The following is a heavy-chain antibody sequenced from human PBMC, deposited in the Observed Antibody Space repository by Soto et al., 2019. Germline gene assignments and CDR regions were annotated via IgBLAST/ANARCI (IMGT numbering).Heavy chain of an antibody. J-gene: IGHJ6*03. CDR3: ARAPTYYYGSGSFSGYYYYMDV. CDR2: IWYDGSNK. CDR1: GFTFSSYG. V-gene: IGHV3-33*01. Sequence: GGSLRLSCAASGFTFSSYGMHWVRQAPGKGLEWVAVIWYDGSNKYYADSVKGRFTISRHNSKNTLYLQMNSLRAEDTAVYYCARAPTYYYGSGSFSGYYYYMDVWGKGTTVTVSS. D-gene: IGHD3-10*01.